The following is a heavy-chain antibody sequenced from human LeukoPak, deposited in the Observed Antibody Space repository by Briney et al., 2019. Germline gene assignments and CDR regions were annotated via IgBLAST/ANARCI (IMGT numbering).Heavy chain of an antibody. CDR1: GFTVSSNY. CDR3: ASGGYCSSTSCYGSAFDI. V-gene: IGHV3-53*01. CDR2: IYSGGST. J-gene: IGHJ3*02. D-gene: IGHD2-2*01. Sequence: PGGSLRLSCAASGFTVSSNYMSWVRQAPGKGLEWVSVIYSGGSTYYADSVKGRFTISRDNSKNTLYLQMNSLRAEDTAVYYCASGGYCSSTSCYGSAFDIWGQGTMVTVSS.